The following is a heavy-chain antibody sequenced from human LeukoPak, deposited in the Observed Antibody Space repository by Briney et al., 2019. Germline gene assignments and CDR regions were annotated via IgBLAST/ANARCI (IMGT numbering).Heavy chain of an antibody. J-gene: IGHJ4*02. V-gene: IGHV3-23*01. D-gene: IGHD6-19*01. CDR2: ISGSGGST. Sequence: GGSLRLSCAASGFTFSSYAMSWVRQAPGKGLEWVSAISGSGGSTYYADSVKGRFTISRDNSKNTLYLQMNSLRAEDTAVYYCARIFRIAVDGTGFDYWGQGTLVTVSS. CDR3: ARIFRIAVDGTGFDY. CDR1: GFTFSSYA.